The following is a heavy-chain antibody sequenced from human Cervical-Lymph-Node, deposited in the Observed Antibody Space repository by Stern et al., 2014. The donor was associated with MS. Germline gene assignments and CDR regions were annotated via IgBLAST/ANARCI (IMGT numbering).Heavy chain of an antibody. CDR1: GYTFTAYY. J-gene: IGHJ4*02. CDR2: IDTKRGDT. V-gene: IGHV1-2*06. CDR3: ATLTHGMLFDN. Sequence: QVQLVQSGAEVKKPGASVKVSCAASGYTFTAYYMHWVRQAPGQGLEWMGQIDTKRGDTHYAQTVQGRVTMTRVTSISTAYMELSSLRSDDTAVYYCATLTHGMLFDNWGQGTLVTVSS. D-gene: IGHD1-1*01.